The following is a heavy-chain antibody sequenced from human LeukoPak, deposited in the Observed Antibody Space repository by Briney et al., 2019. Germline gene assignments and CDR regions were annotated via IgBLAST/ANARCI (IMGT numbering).Heavy chain of an antibody. Sequence: PGGSLRLSCAGSGFSFSTYALHWVRQAPGKGLEWVSAISGSGGSTYYADSVKGRFTISRDNSKNTLYLQMNSLRAEDTAVYYCAKGSYCSSTSCYPRPYYFDYWGQGTLVTVSS. CDR2: ISGSGGST. CDR1: GFSFSTYA. D-gene: IGHD2-2*01. V-gene: IGHV3-23*01. CDR3: AKGSYCSSTSCYPRPYYFDY. J-gene: IGHJ4*02.